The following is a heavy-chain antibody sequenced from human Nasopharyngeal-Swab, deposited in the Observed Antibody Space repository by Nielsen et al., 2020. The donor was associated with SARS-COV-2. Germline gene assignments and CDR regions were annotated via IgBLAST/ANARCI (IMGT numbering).Heavy chain of an antibody. V-gene: IGHV3-11*04. CDR3: ARDICSGGSCYALGY. J-gene: IGHJ4*02. CDR2: ISSSGSTI. D-gene: IGHD2-15*01. Sequence: GESLKISCAASGFTFSDYYMSWIRQAPGKGLEWVSYISSSGSTIYYADSVKGRFTISRDNAKNSLYLQMNSLRAEDTAVYYCARDICSGGSCYALGYWGQGTLVTVSS. CDR1: GFTFSDYY.